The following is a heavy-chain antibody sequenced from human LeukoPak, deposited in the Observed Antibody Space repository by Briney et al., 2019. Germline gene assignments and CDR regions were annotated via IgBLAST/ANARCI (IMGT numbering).Heavy chain of an antibody. Sequence: ASVKVSCKVSGYTLTELSMHWVRQAPGKGLEWMGGFDPEDGETIYAQKFQGRVTMTEDTSTDTAYMELSSLRSEDTAVYYCATWSGFIPYSSSWYYFDYWGQGTLVTVSS. D-gene: IGHD6-13*01. J-gene: IGHJ4*02. V-gene: IGHV1-24*01. CDR3: ATWSGFIPYSSSWYYFDY. CDR1: GYTLTELS. CDR2: FDPEDGET.